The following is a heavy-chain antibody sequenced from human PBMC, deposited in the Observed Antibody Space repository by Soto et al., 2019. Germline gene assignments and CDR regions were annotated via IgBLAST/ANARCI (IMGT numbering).Heavy chain of an antibody. Sequence: SETLSLTCTVSGGSISSSSYYWCWIRQPPGKGLEWIGSIYYSGSTYYNPSLKSRVTISVDTSKNQFSLKLSSVTAAATAVYYCARRGKVLRFLKSTSYCVDYWGEGTLVTVSS. CDR2: IYYSGST. CDR3: ARRGKVLRFLKSTSYCVDY. CDR1: GGSISSSSYY. J-gene: IGHJ4*02. V-gene: IGHV4-39*01. D-gene: IGHD3-3*01.